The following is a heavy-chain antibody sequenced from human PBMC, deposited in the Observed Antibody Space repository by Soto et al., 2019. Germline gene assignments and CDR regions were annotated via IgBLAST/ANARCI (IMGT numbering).Heavy chain of an antibody. CDR2: ISISGGST. D-gene: IGHD4-17*01. J-gene: IGHJ4*02. CDR3: AKDSYGDYAFDY. Sequence: GGSLRLSCAASGFTFSSYAMSWVRQAPGKGLEWVSTISISGGSTYFADSVRGRFTISRDNSMNTLYLQMNSLRAEDTAVYFCAKDSYGDYAFDYWGPGTLVTVSS. V-gene: IGHV3-23*01. CDR1: GFTFSSYA.